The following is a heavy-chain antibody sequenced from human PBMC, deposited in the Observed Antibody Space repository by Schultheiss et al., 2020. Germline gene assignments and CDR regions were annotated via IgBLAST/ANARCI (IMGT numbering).Heavy chain of an antibody. CDR2: ISYDGSNR. CDR1: GFTFSSYG. J-gene: IGHJ5*02. CDR3: AKDLTPWFDP. V-gene: IGHV3-30*18. Sequence: GGSLRLSCAASGFTFSSYGMHWVRQAPGKGLEWVAVISYDGSNRYYADSVKGRFTISRDNSKNTLYLQMNSLRAEDTAVYYCAKDLTPWFDPWGQGTLVTVSS.